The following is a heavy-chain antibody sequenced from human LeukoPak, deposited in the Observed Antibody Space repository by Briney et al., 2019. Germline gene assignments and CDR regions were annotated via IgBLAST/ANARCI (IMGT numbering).Heavy chain of an antibody. D-gene: IGHD5-18*01. Sequence: SETLSLTCAVYGGSFSGYYWSWIRQPPGKGLEWIGEINHSGSTNYNPSLKSRVTISVDTSKNQFSLKLSSVTAADTAVYYCTRDRYSQGPPYYFDSWGQGILVTVSS. V-gene: IGHV4-34*01. CDR3: TRDRYSQGPPYYFDS. CDR1: GGSFSGYY. CDR2: INHSGST. J-gene: IGHJ4*02.